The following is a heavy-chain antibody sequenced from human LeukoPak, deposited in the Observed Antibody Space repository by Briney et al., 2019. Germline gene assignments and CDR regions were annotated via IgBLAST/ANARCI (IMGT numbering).Heavy chain of an antibody. J-gene: IGHJ4*02. V-gene: IGHV3-30*02. D-gene: IGHD2-15*01. Sequence: GGSLRLSCAASGFTFSSYGIHWVRQAPGKGLGWVAFILYDGSNKFYADSVKGRFTISRDNSKNTLYLQMNSLRSEDTAVYYCARPYCSGGSCYSGHFEYWGQGTLVTVSS. CDR1: GFTFSSYG. CDR2: ILYDGSNK. CDR3: ARPYCSGGSCYSGHFEY.